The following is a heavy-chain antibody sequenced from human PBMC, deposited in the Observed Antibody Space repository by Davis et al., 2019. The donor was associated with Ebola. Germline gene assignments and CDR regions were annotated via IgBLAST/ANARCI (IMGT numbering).Heavy chain of an antibody. CDR2: DIPVSGTP. J-gene: IGHJ4*02. Sequence: SVKVSCKTSGGTLRNYAISWVRQAPGQGLEWMGGDIPVSGTPNYAQRFQGRVTFTTDESTSTAYMELRSLRSEDTAVYYCVRDVSGLFDYWGQGTLVSVSS. V-gene: IGHV1-69*05. CDR1: GGTLRNYA. CDR3: VRDVSGLFDY. D-gene: IGHD3-3*01.